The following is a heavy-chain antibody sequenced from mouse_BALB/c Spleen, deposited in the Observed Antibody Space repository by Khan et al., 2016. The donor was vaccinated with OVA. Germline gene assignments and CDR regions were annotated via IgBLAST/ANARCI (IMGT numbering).Heavy chain of an antibody. CDR1: GYTFTEYT. CDR2: INPKNGVT. J-gene: IGHJ4*01. V-gene: IGHV1-18*01. CDR3: ARDAGRY. Sequence: VQLQQSGPELVKPGASVKISCKTSGYTFTEYTLHWVKQSHGKSLEWIGVINPKNGVTSYNQKLKGKDTLTVDKSSSTAYMEFRSLTSEDSAVYYCARDAGRYWGQGTSVTGSS. D-gene: IGHD3-3*01.